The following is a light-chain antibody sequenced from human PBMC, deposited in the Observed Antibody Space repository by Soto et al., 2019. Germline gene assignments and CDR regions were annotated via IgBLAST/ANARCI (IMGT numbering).Light chain of an antibody. CDR2: VAS. CDR3: QQFNNRPPWT. J-gene: IGKJ1*01. CDR1: QSVSNN. V-gene: IGKV3-15*01. Sequence: EIVMTQSPATLSVSPGERATLSCRASQSVSNNLAWYQQRPGQAPSLLIYVASTRATGVPDRFSGSGSGTEFSLTISSLQSEDFAVYYCQQFNNRPPWTFGQGTKVDIK.